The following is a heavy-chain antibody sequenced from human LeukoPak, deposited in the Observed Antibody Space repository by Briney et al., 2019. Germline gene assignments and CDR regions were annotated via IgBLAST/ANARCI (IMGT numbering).Heavy chain of an antibody. D-gene: IGHD6-6*01. Sequence: GGSLRLSCAASGFTFGTYGTHWVRQAPGKGLDWVAVISDDGSNTYYADSVKGRFTISRDNSKNTLYLQMNSLRAEDTAVYYCAKVHSSSYYYGMDVWGQGTTVTVSS. CDR1: GFTFGTYG. CDR2: ISDDGSNT. CDR3: AKVHSSSYYYGMDV. V-gene: IGHV3-30*18. J-gene: IGHJ6*02.